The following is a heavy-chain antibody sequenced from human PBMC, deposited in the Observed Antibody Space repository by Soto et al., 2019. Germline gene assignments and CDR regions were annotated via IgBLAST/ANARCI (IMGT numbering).Heavy chain of an antibody. D-gene: IGHD6-19*01. CDR3: ARGFIAVAGTPYYFDY. CDR1: GGSFSGYY. Sequence: QVQLQQWGAGLLKPSETLSLTCAVYGGSFSGYYWSWIRQPPGKGLEWIGEINHSGSTNYNPSLKSRVTISVDTSKNQFSLKLSSVTAADTAVYYCARGFIAVAGTPYYFDYWGQGTLVTVSS. V-gene: IGHV4-34*01. CDR2: INHSGST. J-gene: IGHJ4*02.